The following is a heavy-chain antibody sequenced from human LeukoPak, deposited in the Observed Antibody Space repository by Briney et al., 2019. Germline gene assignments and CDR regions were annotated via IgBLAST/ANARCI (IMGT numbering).Heavy chain of an antibody. J-gene: IGHJ6*03. CDR1: GFTFSSYA. CDR3: TGTLGYSSSWPIYYYYYYMDV. D-gene: IGHD6-13*01. V-gene: IGHV3-23*01. CDR2: ISGSGGST. Sequence: GGSLRLSCAASGFTFSSYAMSWLRQAPGKGLEWVSAISGSGGSTYYAGSVKGRFTISRDNSKNTLYLQMNSLRAEDTAVYYCTGTLGYSSSWPIYYYYYYMDVWGKGTTVTVSS.